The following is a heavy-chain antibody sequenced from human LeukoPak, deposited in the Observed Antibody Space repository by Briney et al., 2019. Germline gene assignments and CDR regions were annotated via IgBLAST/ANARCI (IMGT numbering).Heavy chain of an antibody. D-gene: IGHD6-6*01. CDR2: ISSSSSTI. Sequence: GGSLRLSCAASGFTFRRHWMSWVRQAPGKGLEWVSYISSSSSTIYYADSVKGRFTISRDNAKNSLYLQMNSLRAEDTAVYYCAREGSIAARLMAFDIWGQGTMVTVSS. V-gene: IGHV3-48*01. J-gene: IGHJ3*02. CDR3: AREGSIAARLMAFDI. CDR1: GFTFRRHW.